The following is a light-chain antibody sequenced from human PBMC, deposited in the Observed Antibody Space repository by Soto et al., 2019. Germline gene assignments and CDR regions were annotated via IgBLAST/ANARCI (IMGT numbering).Light chain of an antibody. Sequence: EIVLTQSPATLSLSPGERATLSCRASQSVGTNLVWYQQRPGQAPRLLIYAASNRATGIPARFSGSGSGTDFPLAISSLEPEDFAVYYCQQRSNWPPLTFGGGTKVEIK. J-gene: IGKJ4*01. V-gene: IGKV3-11*01. CDR3: QQRSNWPPLT. CDR1: QSVGTN. CDR2: AAS.